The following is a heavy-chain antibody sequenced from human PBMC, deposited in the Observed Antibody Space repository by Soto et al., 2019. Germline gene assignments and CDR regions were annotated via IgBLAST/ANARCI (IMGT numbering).Heavy chain of an antibody. CDR3: EKAKNGYCSSTSCNNDY. CDR1: GFTFDDYA. D-gene: IGHD2-2*01. V-gene: IGHV3-9*01. Sequence: EVQLVESGGGLVQPGRSLRLSCAASGFTFDDYAMHWVRQAPGKGLEWVSGISWNSGSIGYADSVKGRFTISRDNAKNSLYLQMNSLRAEDTAFYYCEKAKNGYCSSTSCNNDYGGQGTLVTVSS. CDR2: ISWNSGSI. J-gene: IGHJ4*02.